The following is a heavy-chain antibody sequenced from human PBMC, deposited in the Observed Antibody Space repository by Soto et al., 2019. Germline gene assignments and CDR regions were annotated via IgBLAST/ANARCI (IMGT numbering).Heavy chain of an antibody. Sequence: GGSLRLSCAASGFTFSSYSMNWVRQAPGKGREWGSYISSSSTVYYADSVKGRFTISSDTANNSLYPQMNSLIAEHTAVYYCARDVQATYYDFWSGYYTDYYYYMDVWGKGTTVTVSS. CDR1: GFTFSSYS. CDR2: ISSSSTV. D-gene: IGHD3-3*01. J-gene: IGHJ6*03. V-gene: IGHV3-48*01. CDR3: ARDVQATYYDFWSGYYTDYYYYMDV.